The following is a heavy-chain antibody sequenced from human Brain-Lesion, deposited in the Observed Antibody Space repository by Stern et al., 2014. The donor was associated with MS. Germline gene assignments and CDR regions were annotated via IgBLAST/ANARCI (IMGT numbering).Heavy chain of an antibody. Sequence: VQLEESGAEVKKPGASVKVSCKVSGYTLTELYMHWGRQAPRKGLEWMGGFDPEDGETIYAQKFQGRVTMTEDTSTDTAYMELSSLRSEDTAVYYCATLSPGAGGNYYRHFDYWGQGTLVTVSS. V-gene: IGHV1-24*01. CDR1: GYTLTELY. J-gene: IGHJ4*02. CDR3: ATLSPGAGGNYYRHFDY. D-gene: IGHD1-26*01. CDR2: FDPEDGET.